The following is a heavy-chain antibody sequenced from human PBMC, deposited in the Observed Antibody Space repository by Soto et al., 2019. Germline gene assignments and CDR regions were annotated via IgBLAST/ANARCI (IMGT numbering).Heavy chain of an antibody. CDR3: ARDEGILTGYIGYYFYYGMDV. Sequence: GGSLRLSCAASGFTFSSYWMSWVRQAPGKGLEWVANIKQDGSEEYYVDSVKGRFTISRDNAKNSLCLQMNSLRAEDTAVYYCARDEGILTGYIGYYFYYGMDVWGQGTTVTVSS. V-gene: IGHV3-7*01. D-gene: IGHD3-9*01. J-gene: IGHJ6*02. CDR2: IKQDGSEE. CDR1: GFTFSSYW.